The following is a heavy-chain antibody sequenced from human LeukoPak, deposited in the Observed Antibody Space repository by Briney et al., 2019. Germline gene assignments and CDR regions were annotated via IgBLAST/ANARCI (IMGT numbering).Heavy chain of an antibody. Sequence: SETLSLTCAVYGGPFSGYYWSWIRQPPGKGLEGIGEIKHSGSTNYNPSLKRPVTISVDTSKNQFSLKLSSVTAADTAVYSCARATIYSGYDYQQWGQGTLVTVSS. J-gene: IGHJ4*02. CDR2: IKHSGST. CDR1: GGPFSGYY. D-gene: IGHD5-12*01. V-gene: IGHV4-34*01. CDR3: ARATIYSGYDYQQ.